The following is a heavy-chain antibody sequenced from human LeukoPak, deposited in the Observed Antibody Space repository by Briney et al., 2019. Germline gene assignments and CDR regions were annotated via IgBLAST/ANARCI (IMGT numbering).Heavy chain of an antibody. CDR1: GFTFSSYS. CDR3: ARVLAVAGTVADY. D-gene: IGHD6-19*01. CDR2: ISSSSYI. Sequence: GGSLRLSCAASGFTFSSYSMNWVRQAPGKGLEWVSSISSSSYIYYADSVKGRFTISRDNAKNSLSLQMNSLRAEDTAVYYCARVLAVAGTVADYWGQGTLVTVSS. J-gene: IGHJ4*02. V-gene: IGHV3-21*01.